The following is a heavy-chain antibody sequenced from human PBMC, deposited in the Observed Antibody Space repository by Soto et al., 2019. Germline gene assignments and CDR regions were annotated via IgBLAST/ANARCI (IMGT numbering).Heavy chain of an antibody. CDR1: GGTFSSYA. CDR3: ARGVYDYVWGSDPKPLDAFDI. Sequence: ASVKVSCKASGGTFSSYAISWVRQAPGQGLEWMGGIIPIFGTANYAQKFQGRVTITADESTSTAYMELSSLRSEDTAVYYCARGVYDYVWGSDPKPLDAFDIWGQGTMVTVSS. CDR2: IIPIFGTA. D-gene: IGHD3-16*02. J-gene: IGHJ3*02. V-gene: IGHV1-69*13.